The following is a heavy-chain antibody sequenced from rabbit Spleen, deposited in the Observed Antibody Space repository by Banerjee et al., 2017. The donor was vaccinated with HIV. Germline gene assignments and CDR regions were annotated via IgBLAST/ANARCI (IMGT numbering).Heavy chain of an antibody. CDR2: IDVGRSGSS. CDR1: GFSFSSSYY. J-gene: IGHJ4*01. CDR3: ARLVSNSL. V-gene: IGHV1S40*01. D-gene: IGHD5-1*01. Sequence: QSLEESGGDLVKPGTSLTLTCTASGFSFSSSYYMCWVRQAPGKGLGWIGCIDVGRSGSSYYASWANSQFTISSLNAQNTLYLQLNRLTAAYAAAYFCARLVSNSLWGPGTLVTVS.